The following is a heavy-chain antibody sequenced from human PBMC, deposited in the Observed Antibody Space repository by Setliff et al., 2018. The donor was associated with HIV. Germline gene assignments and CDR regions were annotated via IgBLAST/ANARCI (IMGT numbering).Heavy chain of an antibody. V-gene: IGHV1-2*02. J-gene: IGHJ4*02. CDR1: GYTFTDYY. Sequence: ASVKVSCKASGYTFTDYYMHWVRQAPGQGLEWMGWSYPNSGGTNYAQKYQGRVTMTRDTSIRTVYMELSRLRSDDTAVYYCAREIDNYDDSGRAYWGQGTQVTVS. CDR3: AREIDNYDDSGRAY. CDR2: SYPNSGGT. D-gene: IGHD3-22*01.